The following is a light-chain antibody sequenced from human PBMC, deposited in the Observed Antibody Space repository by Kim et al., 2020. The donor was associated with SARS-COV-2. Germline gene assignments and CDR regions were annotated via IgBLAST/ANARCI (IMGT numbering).Light chain of an antibody. CDR2: EVS. CDR1: SSDVGSYNL. CDR3: CSYAGSSTSYV. V-gene: IGLV2-23*02. Sequence: QSITISCTGTSSDVGSYNLVSWYQQHPGKAPKLMIYEVSKRPSGVSNRFSGSKSGNTASLTISGLQAEDEADYYCCSYAGSSTSYVFGTGTKVTVL. J-gene: IGLJ1*01.